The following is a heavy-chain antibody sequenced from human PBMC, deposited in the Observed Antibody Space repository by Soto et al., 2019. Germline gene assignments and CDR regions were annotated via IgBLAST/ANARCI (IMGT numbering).Heavy chain of an antibody. Sequence: EVQLVESGGGLVQPGGSLRLSCAASGFTFSDHYMDWVRQAPGKGLEWVGRTRNKANSYTTEYAASVKGRFTISRDDSKNSLYLQMNSLKTEDTAVYYCAREFQWLXLDYYYGMDVWGQGTTVTVSS. V-gene: IGHV3-72*01. CDR2: TRNKANSYTT. CDR3: AREFQWLXLDYYYGMDV. J-gene: IGHJ6*02. CDR1: GFTFSDHY. D-gene: IGHD6-19*01.